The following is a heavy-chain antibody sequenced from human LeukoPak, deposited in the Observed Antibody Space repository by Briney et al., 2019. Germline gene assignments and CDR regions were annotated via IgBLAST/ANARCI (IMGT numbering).Heavy chain of an antibody. CDR1: GFTFSSYS. Sequence: GGSLRLSCAASGFTFSSYSKNWVRQAPGKGLEWVSYISSSSSTIYYADSVEGRFTISRDNAKNSLYLQMNSLRAEDTAVYYCARELTVANWGQGTLVTVSS. V-gene: IGHV3-48*01. CDR3: ARELTVAN. CDR2: ISSSSSTI. D-gene: IGHD4-23*01. J-gene: IGHJ4*02.